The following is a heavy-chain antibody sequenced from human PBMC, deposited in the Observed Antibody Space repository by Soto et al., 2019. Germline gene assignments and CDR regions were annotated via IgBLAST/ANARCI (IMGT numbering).Heavy chain of an antibody. CDR2: IKHDTSEA. D-gene: IGHD3-16*02. Sequence: GGSLRLSCAASGFKFSDHWMSWVRQAPGKGLEWVGNIKHDTSEAHYADSVKGRFTITRDNIKNFLFLQMNGLRSDDTASYYCARDGLLFSGPYRPSRFDYWGLGTLVTVSS. CDR1: GFKFSDHW. J-gene: IGHJ4*02. CDR3: ARDGLLFSGPYRPSRFDY. V-gene: IGHV3-7*03.